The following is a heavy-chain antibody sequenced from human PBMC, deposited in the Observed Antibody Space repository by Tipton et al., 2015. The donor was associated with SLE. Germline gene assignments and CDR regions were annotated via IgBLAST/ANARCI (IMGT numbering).Heavy chain of an antibody. CDR1: GGASVSSGRFY. CDR2: IYTSGTT. V-gene: IGHV4-61*09. J-gene: IGHJ3*02. CDR3: AVSGGLTGYSFDAFDI. D-gene: IGHD3-9*01. Sequence: TLSLTCTVSGGASVSSGRFYWSWIRQPAGEELEWIGHIYTSGTTNYNPSLKSRATISLDSSKNQFSLVLNSGTAADTAVYFCAVSGGLTGYSFDAFDIWGQGTRVTVSS.